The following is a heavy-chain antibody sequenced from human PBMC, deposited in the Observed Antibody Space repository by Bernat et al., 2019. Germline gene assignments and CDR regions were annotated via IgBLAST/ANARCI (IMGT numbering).Heavy chain of an antibody. CDR3: ARDALVYGSGRVDY. J-gene: IGHJ4*02. CDR2: IYSRGST. Sequence: EVQLVESGGGLVQPGGSLRLSCAASGFTVSSNYMSWVRQAPGKGLEWVSVIYSRGSTYYADSVKGRFTISRDNSKNTLYLQMNSLRAEDTAVYYCARDALVYGSGRVDYWGQGTLVTVSS. CDR1: GFTVSSNY. D-gene: IGHD3-10*01. V-gene: IGHV3-66*01.